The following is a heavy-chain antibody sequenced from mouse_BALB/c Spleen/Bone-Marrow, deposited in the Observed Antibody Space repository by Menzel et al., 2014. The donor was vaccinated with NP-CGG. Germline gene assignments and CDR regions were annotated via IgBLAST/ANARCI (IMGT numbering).Heavy chain of an antibody. CDR3: ARGYGNAAWFAY. CDR2: IAPGSGST. Sequence: DQVKPGASVRLSCKASGYTFTSYWINWIKQRPGQGLEWIGRIAPGSGSTYYNEMFKGKATLTVDTSSSTAYIQLSSLSSEDSAVYFCARGYGNAAWFAYWGQGTLVTVSA. D-gene: IGHD2-10*02. CDR1: GYTFTSYW. V-gene: IGHV1S41*01. J-gene: IGHJ3*01.